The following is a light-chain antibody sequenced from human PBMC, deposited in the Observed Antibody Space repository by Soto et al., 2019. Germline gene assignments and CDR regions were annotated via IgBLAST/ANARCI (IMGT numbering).Light chain of an antibody. V-gene: IGKV1-5*03. CDR3: QQYESYPMT. Sequence: DRRMTQYPSTLSASIGDRVTITCRAGQSISSWLAWYQQKPGKAPKLLISKASTLQSGVPPRFSGSGSGTEFALTISSLQPDDFATYYCQQYESYPMTFGGGTKVEIK. CDR2: KAS. J-gene: IGKJ4*01. CDR1: QSISSW.